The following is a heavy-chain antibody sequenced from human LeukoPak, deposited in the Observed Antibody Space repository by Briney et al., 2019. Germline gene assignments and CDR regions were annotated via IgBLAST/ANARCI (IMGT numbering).Heavy chain of an antibody. V-gene: IGHV4-39*01. CDR1: DGPISSSGYF. J-gene: IGHJ4*02. D-gene: IGHD2-21*01. Sequence: SEALSLTCTVPDGPISSSGYFWASIRQPPGNGLGWIGIIYDAWRTLYSPSLQSLLTAPVDTYSTQFSLRLNSVAPAATAVYFCDRPIAINAARKLFYFDCWGQGTLATVSS. CDR2: IYDAWRT. CDR3: DRPIAINAARKLFYFDC.